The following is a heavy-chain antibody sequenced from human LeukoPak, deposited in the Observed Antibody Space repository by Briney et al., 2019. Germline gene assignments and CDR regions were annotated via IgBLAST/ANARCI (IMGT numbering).Heavy chain of an antibody. V-gene: IGHV3-30-3*01. D-gene: IGHD6-13*01. CDR2: ISYDGSNK. CDR3: AKDSSSRGGKGGYFQH. Sequence: GGSLRLSCAASGFTFSSYAMHWVRQAPGKGLEWVAVISYDGSNKYYADSVKGRFTISRDNSKNTLYLQMNSLRAEDTAVYYCAKDSSSRGGKGGYFQHWGQGTLVTVSS. J-gene: IGHJ1*01. CDR1: GFTFSSYA.